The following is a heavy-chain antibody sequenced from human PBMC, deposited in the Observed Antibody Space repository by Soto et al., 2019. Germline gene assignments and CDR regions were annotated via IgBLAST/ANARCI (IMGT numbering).Heavy chain of an antibody. D-gene: IGHD2-2*01. Sequence: ASVKVSCKASGYTFTTYYMHWVRQAPGQGLEWMGIINPSVGSTIYAQKFQGRVTMTRDTSTSTVYMELSSLRSEDTAVYYCARDHGYCTSSSCIGDFDYWGQGTLVTVSS. CDR1: GYTFTTYY. J-gene: IGHJ4*02. CDR3: ARDHGYCTSSSCIGDFDY. V-gene: IGHV1-46*03. CDR2: INPSVGST.